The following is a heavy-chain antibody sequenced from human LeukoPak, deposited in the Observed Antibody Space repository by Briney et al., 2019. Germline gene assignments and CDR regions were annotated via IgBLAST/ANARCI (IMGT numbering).Heavy chain of an antibody. CDR1: GGSISSYY. CDR2: IYTSGST. J-gene: IGHJ2*01. V-gene: IGHV4-4*09. Sequence: SETLSLTCTVSGGSISSYYWSWIRQPPGKGLEWIGYIYTSGSTNYNPSLKSRVTISVDTSKNQFSLKLSSVTAADTAVYYCARRSDSSSWYSPYWYFDLWGRGTLVTVSS. D-gene: IGHD6-13*01. CDR3: ARRSDSSSWYSPYWYFDL.